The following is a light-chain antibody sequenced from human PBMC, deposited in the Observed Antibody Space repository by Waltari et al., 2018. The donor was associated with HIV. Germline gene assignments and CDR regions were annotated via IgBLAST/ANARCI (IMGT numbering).Light chain of an antibody. Sequence: DIVMTQSPDSLAVSVGERATINCKSSQNILDISNNKNYLTWYQQKPGQSPKLLIYWASTREAGVPDRVRGSGSGTDFTLTISSLQAEDVAVYYCQQHFSTPWTFGQGTKVGIK. CDR3: QQHFSTPWT. CDR2: WAS. CDR1: QNILDISNNKNY. J-gene: IGKJ1*01. V-gene: IGKV4-1*01.